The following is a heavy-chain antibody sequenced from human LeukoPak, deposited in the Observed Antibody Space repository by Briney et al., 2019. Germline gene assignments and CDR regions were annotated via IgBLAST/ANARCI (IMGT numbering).Heavy chain of an antibody. Sequence: GGSLRLSCAASGFSFSTYYVNWVRQAPGKGLEWVSCISSSSTYIYYADSVRGRFAIYRDNAKNSLYQQMNSLRADDTAVYYCVRGNHGSFDYWGQGSLVTVSS. J-gene: IGHJ4*02. CDR3: VRGNHGSFDY. CDR2: ISSSSTYI. V-gene: IGHV3-21*01. CDR1: GFSFSTYY. D-gene: IGHD1-14*01.